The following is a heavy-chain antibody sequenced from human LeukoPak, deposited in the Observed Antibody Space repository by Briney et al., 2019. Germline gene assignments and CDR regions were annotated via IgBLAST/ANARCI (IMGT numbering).Heavy chain of an antibody. CDR2: ISGSGGST. V-gene: IGHV3-23*01. CDR1: GFTFSSYA. J-gene: IGHJ4*02. CDR3: ARAHPYGDYLFDY. D-gene: IGHD4-17*01. Sequence: GGSLRLSCAASGFTFSSYAMSWVRPAPGKGLEWVSAISGSGGSTYYADSVKGRFTISRDNSKNTLYLQMNSLRAEDTAVYYCARAHPYGDYLFDYWGQGTLVTVSS.